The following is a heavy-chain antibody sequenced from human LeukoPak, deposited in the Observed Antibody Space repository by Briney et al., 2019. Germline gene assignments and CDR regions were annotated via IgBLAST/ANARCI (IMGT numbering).Heavy chain of an antibody. CDR2: ISSSGSTI. Sequence: GGSLRLSCAASGFTFSSYNMNWVRQAPGKGLEWVSYISSSGSTIYYADSVKGRFTISRDNAKNSLYLQMNSLRAEDTAVYYCARDYGYLGGYMDVWGKGTTVTVSS. J-gene: IGHJ6*03. V-gene: IGHV3-48*04. CDR3: ARDYGYLGGYMDV. D-gene: IGHD6-25*01. CDR1: GFTFSSYN.